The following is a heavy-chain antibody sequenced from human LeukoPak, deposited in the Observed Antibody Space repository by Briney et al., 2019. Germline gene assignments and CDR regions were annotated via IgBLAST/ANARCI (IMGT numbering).Heavy chain of an antibody. V-gene: IGHV5-51*01. CDR3: PRNGNYLDAFNV. CDR1: GYTSSTFW. J-gene: IGHJ3*01. CDR2: IYRGDSDT. D-gene: IGHD1-7*01. Sequence: GESLKISCKASGYTSSTFWIGWVRQMPGRGLEWMGTIYRGDSDTRYSPSFQGQVTISVDKSISTAYLQWSSLKASDTAIYYCPRNGNYLDAFNVWGQGTMVTVS.